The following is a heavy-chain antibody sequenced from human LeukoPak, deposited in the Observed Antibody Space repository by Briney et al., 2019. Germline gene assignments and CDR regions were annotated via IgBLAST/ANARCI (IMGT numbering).Heavy chain of an antibody. V-gene: IGHV4-39*01. CDR2: ISYSGRT. CDR3: ARRGSMGGSFVGAFDI. J-gene: IGHJ3*02. CDR1: GGSISSSSYY. Sequence: SETLSLTCTVSGGSISSSSYYWGWIRQPPGEGPEWIGSISYSGRTHYNPSLKSRVSISVDTSKNQFSLKLSSVTAADTAVYYCARRGSMGGSFVGAFDIWGQGTMVTVSS. D-gene: IGHD1-26*01.